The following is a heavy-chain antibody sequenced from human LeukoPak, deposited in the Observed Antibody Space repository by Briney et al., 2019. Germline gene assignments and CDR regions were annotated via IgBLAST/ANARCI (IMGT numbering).Heavy chain of an antibody. V-gene: IGHV4-38-2*02. D-gene: IGHD3-3*01. CDR1: GYSISSGYY. CDR2: IYHSGST. CDR3: ARGTGFWSGYGPFDY. Sequence: NPSETLSLTCTVSGYSISSGYYWGWIRQPPGKGLEWIGSIYHSGSTYYNPSLKSRVTISVDTSKNQFSLKLSSVTAADTAVYYCARGTGFWSGYGPFDYWGQGTLVTVSS. J-gene: IGHJ4*02.